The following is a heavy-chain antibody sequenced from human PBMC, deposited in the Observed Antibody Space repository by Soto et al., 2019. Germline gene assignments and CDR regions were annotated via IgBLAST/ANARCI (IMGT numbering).Heavy chain of an antibody. Sequence: GASVKVSCKASGGTFSSYTISWVRQAPGQGLEWMGRIIPILGIANYAQKFQGRVTITADKSTSTAYMELSSLRSEDTAVYYCASLVWGSYYYYGMDVWGQGTTVTVSS. CDR2: IIPILGIA. V-gene: IGHV1-69*02. D-gene: IGHD3-16*01. CDR3: ASLVWGSYYYYGMDV. J-gene: IGHJ6*02. CDR1: GGTFSSYT.